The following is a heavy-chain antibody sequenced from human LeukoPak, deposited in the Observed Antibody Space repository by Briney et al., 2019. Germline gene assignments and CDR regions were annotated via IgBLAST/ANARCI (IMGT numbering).Heavy chain of an antibody. Sequence: PGGSLRLSCAASGFTFSSYAMSWVRQAPGKGLEWVSAISGSGGSTYYADSVKGRFTISRDNSKNTLYLQINSLRAEDTAVYYCAKDMLKWLLWGAFDIWGQGTMVTVSS. CDR3: AKDMLKWLLWGAFDI. V-gene: IGHV3-23*01. CDR2: ISGSGGST. J-gene: IGHJ3*02. D-gene: IGHD3-3*01. CDR1: GFTFSSYA.